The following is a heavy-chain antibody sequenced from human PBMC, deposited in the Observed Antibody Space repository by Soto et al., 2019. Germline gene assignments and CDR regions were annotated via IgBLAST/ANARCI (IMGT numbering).Heavy chain of an antibody. V-gene: IGHV3-7*01. J-gene: IGHJ4*02. Sequence: GSLRLACVTSGLTFGSYWMSWVRQAPGKGLEWVANIKQDESEKNYVDSVRGRFTISRDNTKNSVFLQMYSLGVEDTAIYYCVRDNSHIIVTPFDLWGQGTLVTVSS. CDR2: IKQDESEK. CDR1: GLTFGSYW. CDR3: VRDNSHIIVTPFDL. D-gene: IGHD2-21*01.